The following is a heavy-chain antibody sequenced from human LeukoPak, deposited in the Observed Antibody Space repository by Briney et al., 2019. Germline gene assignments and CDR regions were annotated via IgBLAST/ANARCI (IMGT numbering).Heavy chain of an antibody. CDR2: IYYSGST. J-gene: IGHJ4*02. V-gene: IGHV4-39*07. D-gene: IGHD3-9*01. CDR3: ARRSSLRYFDWLSSYYFDY. Sequence: SETLSLTCTVSSGSISSSSYYWGWIRQPPGKGLEWIGSIYYSGSTYYNPSLKSRVTISVDTSKNQFSLKLSSVTAADTAVYYCARRSSLRYFDWLSSYYFDYWGQGTLVTVSS. CDR1: SGSISSSSYY.